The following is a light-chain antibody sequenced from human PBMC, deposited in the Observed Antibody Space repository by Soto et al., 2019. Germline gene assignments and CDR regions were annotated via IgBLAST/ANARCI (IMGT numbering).Light chain of an antibody. CDR3: QQYHQWPVA. CDR1: HGVGNN. V-gene: IGKV3-15*01. Sequence: EIVLKQSPATLSLSPGERATLSCRASHGVGNNLAWYQQIPGQAPRLLIYGASTRATGVPARFSGSGSATQFTLTISSLQSEDFGFYYCQQYHQWPVAFGGGTNVDI. CDR2: GAS. J-gene: IGKJ4*01.